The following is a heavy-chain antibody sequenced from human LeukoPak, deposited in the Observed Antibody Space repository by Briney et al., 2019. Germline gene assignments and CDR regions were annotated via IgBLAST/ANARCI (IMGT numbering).Heavy chain of an antibody. CDR2: INHSGST. V-gene: IGHV4-34*01. Sequence: SETLSLTCAVYGGSFSGYYWSWIRQPPGKGLEWIGEINHSGSTNYNPSLKSRVTISVDTSKNQFSLKLSSVTAADTAVYYCARAIAAAGHLYYYYYYYMDVWGKGTTVTVSS. CDR1: GGSFSGYY. D-gene: IGHD6-13*01. J-gene: IGHJ6*03. CDR3: ARAIAAAGHLYYYYYYYMDV.